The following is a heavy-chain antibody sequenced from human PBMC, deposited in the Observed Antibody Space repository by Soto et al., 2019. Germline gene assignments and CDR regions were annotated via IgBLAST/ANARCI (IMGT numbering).Heavy chain of an antibody. D-gene: IGHD3-10*01. CDR3: PSTLWFGEYPPHNWFDP. J-gene: IGHJ5*02. CDR2: IYPGDSDT. Sequence: HGESLKISCKGSGYSFTSYWIGWVRQMPGKGLERMGIIYPGDSDTRYSPSFQGQVTISADKSISTAYLQWSSLKASDTAMYYCPSTLWFGEYPPHNWFDPWGQGTLVTVSS. V-gene: IGHV5-51*01. CDR1: GYSFTSYW.